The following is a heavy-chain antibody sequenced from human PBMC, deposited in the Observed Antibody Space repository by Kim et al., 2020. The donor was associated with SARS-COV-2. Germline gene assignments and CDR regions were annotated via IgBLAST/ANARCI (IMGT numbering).Heavy chain of an antibody. CDR1: GFTFSSYG. Sequence: GGSLRLSCAASGFTFSSYGMHWVRQAPGKGLERVAVIWYDGSNKYYPDSVEGRFTISRDNSKNTLYLQMNSLGAEDKAVYYCARDLLVGATSYGIDVWGQGTAVTVSS. V-gene: IGHV3-33*01. D-gene: IGHD1-26*01. J-gene: IGHJ6*02. CDR2: IWYDGSNK. CDR3: ARDLLVGATSYGIDV.